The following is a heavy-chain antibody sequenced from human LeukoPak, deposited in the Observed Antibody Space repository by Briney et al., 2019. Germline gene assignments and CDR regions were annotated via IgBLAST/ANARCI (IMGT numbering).Heavy chain of an antibody. CDR2: IYYSGKT. D-gene: IGHD1-26*01. Sequence: SETLSLTCTVSGGSISSSSYYWGWIRQPPGKGLEWIGSIYYSGKTYYNPSLKSRVTISVDTSKNQFSLKLSSVTAADTAVYYCARRNSGSYDYWGQGTLVTVSS. CDR1: GGSISSSSYY. CDR3: ARRNSGSYDY. J-gene: IGHJ4*02. V-gene: IGHV4-39*01.